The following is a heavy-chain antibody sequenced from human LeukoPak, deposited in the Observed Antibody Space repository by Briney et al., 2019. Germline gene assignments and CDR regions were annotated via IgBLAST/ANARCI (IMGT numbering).Heavy chain of an antibody. CDR1: GGSISSSSYY. CDR3: ARVRSPRSGDFDY. V-gene: IGHV4-39*07. CDR2: IYYSGST. J-gene: IGHJ4*02. D-gene: IGHD3-3*01. Sequence: SETLSLTCTVSGGSISSSSYYWGWIRQPPGKGLEWIGSIYYSGSTYYNPSLKSRVTISVDTSKNQFSLKLSSVTAADTAVYYCARVRSPRSGDFDYWGQGTLVTVSS.